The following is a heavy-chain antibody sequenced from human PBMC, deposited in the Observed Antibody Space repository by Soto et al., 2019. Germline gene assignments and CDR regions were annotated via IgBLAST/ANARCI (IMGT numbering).Heavy chain of an antibody. Sequence: TGGSLRLSCAASGFPFSNAWMNWVRQAPGKGLEWVGRIKSKTDGGTTDYAAPVKGRFTISRDDSKNTLYLQMNSLKTEDTAVYYCSTEYSGYDLPTHFDYWGQGTLVTVSS. D-gene: IGHD5-12*01. CDR3: STEYSGYDLPTHFDY. V-gene: IGHV3-15*07. CDR1: GFPFSNAW. CDR2: IKSKTDGGTT. J-gene: IGHJ4*02.